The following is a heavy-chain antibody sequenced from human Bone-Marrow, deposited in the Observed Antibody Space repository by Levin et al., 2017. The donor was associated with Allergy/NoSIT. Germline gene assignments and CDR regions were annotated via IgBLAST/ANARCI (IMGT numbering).Heavy chain of an antibody. V-gene: IGHV3-9*01. D-gene: IGHD6-19*01. Sequence: LSLTCAASGFTFDDYAMHWVRQAPGKGLEWVSGISWNSGSIGYADSVKGRFTISRDNAKNSLYLQMNSLRAEDTALYYCAKDYSSGWYHFDYWGQGTLVTVSS. CDR3: AKDYSSGWYHFDY. CDR1: GFTFDDYA. CDR2: ISWNSGSI. J-gene: IGHJ4*02.